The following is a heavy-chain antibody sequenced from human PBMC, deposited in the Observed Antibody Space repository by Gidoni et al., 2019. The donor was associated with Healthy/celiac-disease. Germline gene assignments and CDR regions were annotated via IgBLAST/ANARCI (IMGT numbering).Heavy chain of an antibody. J-gene: IGHJ4*02. CDR2: IKQDGSEK. V-gene: IGHV3-7*01. CDR3: AREGGLGSYFDY. CDR1: ASTFSSYW. D-gene: IGHD7-27*01. Sequence: EVQLVESGGGLVQPGGPLSSPWPALASTFSSYWMSWVGQAPGKGREWVANIKQDGSEKYYVDSVKGRFTISRDNAKNSLYLQMNSLRAEDTAVYYCAREGGLGSYFDYWGQGTLVTVSS.